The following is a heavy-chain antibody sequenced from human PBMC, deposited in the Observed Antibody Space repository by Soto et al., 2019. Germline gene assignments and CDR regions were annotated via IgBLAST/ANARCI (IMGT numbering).Heavy chain of an antibody. V-gene: IGHV3-48*02. D-gene: IGHD6-13*01. J-gene: IGHJ6*02. Sequence: GGSLRLSCAASGFTFSSYSMNWVRQAPGKGLEWVSYISSSSSTIYYADSVKGRFTISRDNAKNSLYLQMNSLRDEDTAVYYCARVVAAAGYYYYGMDVWGQGTTVTVSS. CDR3: ARVVAAAGYYYYGMDV. CDR2: ISSSSSTI. CDR1: GFTFSSYS.